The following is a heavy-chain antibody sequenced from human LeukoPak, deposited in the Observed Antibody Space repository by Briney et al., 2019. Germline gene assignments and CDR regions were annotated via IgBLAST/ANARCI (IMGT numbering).Heavy chain of an antibody. CDR1: GGSISSGGYS. V-gene: IGHV4-30-2*01. D-gene: IGHD3-10*01. J-gene: IGHJ5*02. CDR3: ARALITMVRGVIIYNWFDP. CDR2: IYHSGST. Sequence: SETLSLTCAVSGGSISSGGYSWSWIRQPPGKGLEWIGYIYHSGSTYYNPSLKSRVTISADRSKNQFSLKLSSVTAADTAVYYCARALITMVRGVIIYNWFDPWGQGTLVTVSS.